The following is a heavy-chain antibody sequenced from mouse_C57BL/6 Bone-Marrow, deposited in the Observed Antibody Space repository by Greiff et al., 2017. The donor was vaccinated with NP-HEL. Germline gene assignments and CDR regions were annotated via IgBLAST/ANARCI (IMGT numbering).Heavy chain of an antibody. Sequence: QVQLQQPGAELVKPGASVKMSCKASGYTFTSYWITWVKQRPGQGLEWIGDIYPGSGSTNYNEKFKSKATLTVDTSSSTAYMQLSSLTSEDSAVYYGAGGLLWSYYAMDYWGQGTSVTVSS. J-gene: IGHJ4*01. D-gene: IGHD2-1*01. CDR1: GYTFTSYW. V-gene: IGHV1-55*01. CDR2: IYPGSGST. CDR3: AGGLLWSYYAMDY.